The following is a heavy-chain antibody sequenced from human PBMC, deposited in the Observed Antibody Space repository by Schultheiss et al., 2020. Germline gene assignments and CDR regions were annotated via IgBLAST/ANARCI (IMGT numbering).Heavy chain of an antibody. CDR1: GGSISSIHW. D-gene: IGHD1-26*01. CDR2: IYHSGST. Sequence: SETLSLTCAVSGGSISSIHWWTWVRQPPGKGLEWIGEIYHSGSTNYNPSLKSRVTISLDTSKNQFSLKLSSVTAADTAVYYCARLSGTYGRDCDYWGQGTLVTVSS. CDR3: ARLSGTYGRDCDY. V-gene: IGHV4-4*02. J-gene: IGHJ4*02.